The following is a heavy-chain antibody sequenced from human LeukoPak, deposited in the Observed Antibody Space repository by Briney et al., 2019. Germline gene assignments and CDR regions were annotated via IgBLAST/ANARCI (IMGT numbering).Heavy chain of an antibody. CDR2: IYHSGST. J-gene: IGHJ5*02. Sequence: PSETLSLTCTVSDYSISSGYYWGWIRQPPGKGLEWIGSIYHSGSTYYNPSLKSRVTISVDTSKNQFSLKLSSVTAADTAVYYCARESFGYDILTGYYKQPLFDPWGQGTLVTVSS. CDR1: DYSISSGYY. CDR3: ARESFGYDILTGYYKQPLFDP. D-gene: IGHD3-9*01. V-gene: IGHV4-38-2*02.